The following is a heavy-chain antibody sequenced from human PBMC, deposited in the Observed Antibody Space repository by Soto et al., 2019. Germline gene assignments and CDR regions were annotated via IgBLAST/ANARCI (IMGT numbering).Heavy chain of an antibody. Sequence: GGSLRLSCSASGFTFSSYDMHWVRQGPGKGLEWVSAIGTAGDTNYAGSVKGRFTISRENAKNSLYLQMNSLRAGDTAIYFCARAIGPTIFDYWGQGTLVPVYS. CDR1: GFTFSSYD. CDR2: IGTAGDT. D-gene: IGHD3-22*01. V-gene: IGHV3-13*04. CDR3: ARAIGPTIFDY. J-gene: IGHJ4*02.